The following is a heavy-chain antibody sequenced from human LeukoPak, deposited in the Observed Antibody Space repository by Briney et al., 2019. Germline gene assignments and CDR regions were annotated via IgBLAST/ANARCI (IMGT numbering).Heavy chain of an antibody. CDR2: MNPNSGNT. CDR1: VYTFTSYD. V-gene: IGHV1-8*03. J-gene: IGHJ4*02. CDR3: ARGPSWTGYSQPYYFDY. Sequence: ASVKVPCKASVYTFTSYDINWVRQAAGQGVEWMGWMNPNSGNTGYAQKFQGRVTITRNTSISTAYMELSSLRSEDTAVYSCARGPSWTGYSQPYYFDYWGQGTLVTVSS. D-gene: IGHD3/OR15-3a*01.